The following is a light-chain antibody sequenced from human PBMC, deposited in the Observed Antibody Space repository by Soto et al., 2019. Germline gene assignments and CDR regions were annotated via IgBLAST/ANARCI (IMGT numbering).Light chain of an antibody. CDR2: RAS. CDR1: QDIGTW. CDR3: QQYPSYSWT. V-gene: IGKV1-5*03. J-gene: IGKJ1*01. Sequence: DIQMTKSAAALSASVGDRVTITCRASQDIGTWLAWYQQKPEKAPKVLIYRASHLESGVPSRFSASGSGTEFSLTINSLQADDFAPYYCQQYPSYSWTSCQGTKQDI.